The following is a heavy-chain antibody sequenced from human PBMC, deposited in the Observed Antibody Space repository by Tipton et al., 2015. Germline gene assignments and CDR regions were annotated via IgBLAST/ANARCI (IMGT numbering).Heavy chain of an antibody. CDR1: GASIGSGGTY. CDR3: ARTTTGNSSPVAY. CDR2: IYYSGET. D-gene: IGHD5-18*01. V-gene: IGHV4-31*03. J-gene: IGHJ4*02. Sequence: TLSLTCTVSGASIGSGGTYWSWIRQFPGKGLEWIGYIYYSGETFYETSLKSRVIISLDKSKNQFSLNLRSVSAADTAMYYCARTTTGNSSPVAYWGQGTLVTVSS.